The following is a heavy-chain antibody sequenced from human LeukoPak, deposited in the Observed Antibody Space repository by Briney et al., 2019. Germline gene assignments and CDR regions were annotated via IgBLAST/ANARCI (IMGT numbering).Heavy chain of an antibody. CDR1: GFTFSSSA. CDR2: IAHHGNNK. CDR3: AKDGSWSCTD. D-gene: IGHD2-8*02. J-gene: IGHJ4*02. V-gene: IGHV3-30*02. Sequence: GGSLRLSCGASGFTFSSSAVHWVRQGPGKGLEWVAYIAHHGNNKYYADSVKGRFTISRDNSKGSLYLQMNSLRADDTAVYYCAKDGSWSCTDWGQGTLARVSS.